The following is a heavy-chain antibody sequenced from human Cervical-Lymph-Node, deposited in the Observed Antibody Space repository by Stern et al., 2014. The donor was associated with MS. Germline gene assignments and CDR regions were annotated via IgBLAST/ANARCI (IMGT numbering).Heavy chain of an antibody. V-gene: IGHV1-69*09. CDR2: IIPGRNIT. J-gene: IGHJ4*02. CDR3: ALISVTLGGPSTTLVDH. D-gene: IGHD1-1*01. Sequence: QMQLVQSGAEMKKPGSSVKVSCKASGGAFRSHVFSWVRQAPGLGLEWMGRIIPGRNITNYAQKFQDRVTFSADITTTTLFMELRSLQSEDTAVYYCALISVTLGGPSTTLVDHWGQGTLVAVSS. CDR1: GGAFRSHV.